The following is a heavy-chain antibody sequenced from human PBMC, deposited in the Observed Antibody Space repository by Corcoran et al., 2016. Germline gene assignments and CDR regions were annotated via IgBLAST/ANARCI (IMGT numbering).Heavy chain of an antibody. CDR2: IWYDGSNK. CDR1: GFTFSSYG. J-gene: IGHJ3*02. V-gene: IGHV3-33*01. CDR3: ARGYYDFWSGYLERYAFDI. D-gene: IGHD3-3*01. Sequence: QVQLAESWGGVVRPGRSLRLYCAASGFTFSSYGMHWVRQAPGKGLEWVAVIWYDGSNKYYAASMKGRFTITRDNSKNTLYLQMNSLRAEDTAVYYCARGYYDFWSGYLERYAFDIWGQGTMVTVSS.